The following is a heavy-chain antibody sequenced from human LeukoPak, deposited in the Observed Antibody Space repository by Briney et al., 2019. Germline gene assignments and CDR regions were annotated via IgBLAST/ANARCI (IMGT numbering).Heavy chain of an antibody. CDR2: IYSGDST. CDR3: ARDRAVADGRLYY. D-gene: IGHD6-19*01. Sequence: PGGSLRLSCAGSGFTVSSNYMSWVRQAPGKGLEWVSVIYSGDSTYYADSVKGRFIISRDNSKNTVYLQVNSLRAEDTAVYYCARDRAVADGRLYYWGQGTLVTVSS. CDR1: GFTVSSNY. V-gene: IGHV3-66*01. J-gene: IGHJ4*02.